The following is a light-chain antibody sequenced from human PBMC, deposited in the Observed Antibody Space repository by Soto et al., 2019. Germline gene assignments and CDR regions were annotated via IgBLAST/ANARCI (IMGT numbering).Light chain of an antibody. V-gene: IGKV4-1*01. Sequence: DIVMTQSPDSLAVSLGERATINCKSSQSVLYSSNNENYLAWYQQKPGQAPKLLISWASTRESGVPDRFSGGGSGTEFTLTISSLQAEDVAVYYCQQYVSSPLTFGGGTQVEIK. CDR1: QSVLYSSNNENY. CDR2: WAS. CDR3: QQYVSSPLT. J-gene: IGKJ4*01.